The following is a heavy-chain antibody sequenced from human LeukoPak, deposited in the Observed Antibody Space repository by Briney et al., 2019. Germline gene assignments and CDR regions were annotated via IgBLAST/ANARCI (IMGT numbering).Heavy chain of an antibody. CDR1: IGSISSSKW. V-gene: IGHV4-4*02. D-gene: IGHD5-12*01. J-gene: IGHJ4*02. CDR2: IYLYGTT. CDR3: AGASRSGYVFPYYFDY. Sequence: PSETLSLTCSVSIGSISSSKWWSWVRQSPVKGLEWIGEIYLYGTTNYNPSFTSRVTISVDTSKNQFSLKLSSVTAADTAVYYCAGASRSGYVFPYYFDYWGQGTLVTVSS.